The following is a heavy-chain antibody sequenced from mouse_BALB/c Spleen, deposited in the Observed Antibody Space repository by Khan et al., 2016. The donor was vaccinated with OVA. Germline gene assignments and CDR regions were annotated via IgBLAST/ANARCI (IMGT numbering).Heavy chain of an antibody. CDR1: GYTFTNYG. J-gene: IGHJ4*01. CDR2: INTYTGEP. V-gene: IGHV9-3-1*01. Sequence: QIQLVQSGPELKKPGETVKISCKASGYTFTNYGMNWVLQSPGKALKWMGWINTYTGEPTYADDFKGRFAFSLETSASTAFLQINNLKNEDTATYFCARPPYFSYTLDYRGQGTSVTFSS. D-gene: IGHD2-10*01. CDR3: ARPPYFSYTLDY.